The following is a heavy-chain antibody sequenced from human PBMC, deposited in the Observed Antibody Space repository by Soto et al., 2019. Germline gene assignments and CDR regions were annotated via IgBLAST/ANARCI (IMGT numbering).Heavy chain of an antibody. D-gene: IGHD5-18*01. CDR2: INSDGST. Sequence: EVQLVESGGGLIPPGGSLRLSCAASGFLVNSAYMTWVRQAPGKGLEWLSMINSDGSTLYAASVKGRFTISRDNSKNRLELQMNSLRAEDTAMYYCARSGYSFAWGYWGQGTLVIVTS. J-gene: IGHJ4*02. V-gene: IGHV3-53*01. CDR3: ARSGYSFAWGY. CDR1: GFLVNSAY.